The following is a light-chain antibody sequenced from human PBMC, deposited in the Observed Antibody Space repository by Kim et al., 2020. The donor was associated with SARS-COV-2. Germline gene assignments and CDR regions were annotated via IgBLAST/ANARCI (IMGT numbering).Light chain of an antibody. CDR3: QSYDSSSWV. CDR2: EDN. J-gene: IGLJ3*02. CDR1: GGSIASNY. Sequence: GKPVTISCTRSGGSIASNYVQWYPPRPGSAPTTVIHEDNLRPSGVPDRFSGSIDSSSNSASLTISGLKTEDEGDYYCQSYDSSSWVFGGGTQLTVL. V-gene: IGLV6-57*03.